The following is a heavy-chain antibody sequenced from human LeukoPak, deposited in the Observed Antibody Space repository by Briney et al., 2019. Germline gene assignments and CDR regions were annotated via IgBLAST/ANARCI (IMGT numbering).Heavy chain of an antibody. D-gene: IGHD3-3*01. Sequence: PGGSLRLSCAASGFTVSSNYMSWVRQAPGKGLEWVSVIYSGGSTYYADSVKGRFTISRDNSKNTLYLQMNSLRAEDAAVYYCARGHHIPSYDFWSGYYTDYYYYGMDVWGQGTTVTVSS. CDR3: ARGHHIPSYDFWSGYYTDYYYYGMDV. V-gene: IGHV3-66*01. CDR1: GFTVSSNY. J-gene: IGHJ6*02. CDR2: IYSGGST.